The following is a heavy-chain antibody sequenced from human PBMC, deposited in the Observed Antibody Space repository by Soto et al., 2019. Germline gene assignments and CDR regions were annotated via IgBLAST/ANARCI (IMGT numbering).Heavy chain of an antibody. CDR1: GGSISSGDYY. CDR3: ARRDRSGFSYWLDT. D-gene: IGHD3-22*01. CDR2: IYFSGTT. Sequence: QVQLQESGPGLVKPSQTLSLTCTVSGGSISSGDYYWSWIRQHPGKGLEWIGTIYFSGTTYYNPSLKSLVTISVDTSKNQFSLKLSSVTAADTAVYYCARRDRSGFSYWLDTWGQGTLVTVSS. V-gene: IGHV4-31*01. J-gene: IGHJ5*02.